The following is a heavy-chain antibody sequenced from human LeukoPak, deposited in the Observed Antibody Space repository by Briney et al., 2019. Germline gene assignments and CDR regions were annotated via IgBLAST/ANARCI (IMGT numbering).Heavy chain of an antibody. CDR3: ARGAWLKIFDY. V-gene: IGHV4-59*12. D-gene: IGHD5-12*01. J-gene: IGHJ4*02. Sequence: SETLSLTCTVSGGSISSYYWSWIRQPPGKGLEWIGYIYYSGSTNYNPSLKSRVTISVDTSKNQFSLKLSSVTAADTAVYYCARGAWLKIFDYWGQGTLVTVSS. CDR1: GGSISSYY. CDR2: IYYSGST.